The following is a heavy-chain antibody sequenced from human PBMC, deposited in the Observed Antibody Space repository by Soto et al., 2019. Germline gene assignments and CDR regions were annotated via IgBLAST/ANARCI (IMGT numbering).Heavy chain of an antibody. D-gene: IGHD3-22*01. Sequence: GSLRLSCATSGFTFSGYGMHWVRQAPGKGLEWVAVISIDGSDNYYVDSVKGRFTIFRDNSKKTLYLQMNSLRAEDTAVYYCAKSYYYDSSGSYSPRGYYYKYGMDVWGQGTTVTVSS. CDR3: AKSYYYDSSGSYSPRGYYYKYGMDV. CDR2: ISIDGSDN. J-gene: IGHJ6*02. V-gene: IGHV3-30*18. CDR1: GFTFSGYG.